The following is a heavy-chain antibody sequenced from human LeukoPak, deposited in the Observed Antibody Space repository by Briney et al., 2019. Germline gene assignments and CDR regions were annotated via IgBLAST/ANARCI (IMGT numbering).Heavy chain of an antibody. J-gene: IGHJ4*02. Sequence: GGSLRLSCAASGFTFDDYTMHWVRQAPGKGLEWVSLISWDGGSTYYADSVKGRFTISRDNSKNSLYLQMNSLRTEDTALYYCAKGTYYYDSSGYFPFDYWGQGTLITVSS. CDR2: ISWDGGST. CDR3: AKGTYYYDSSGYFPFDY. CDR1: GFTFDDYT. D-gene: IGHD3-22*01. V-gene: IGHV3-43*01.